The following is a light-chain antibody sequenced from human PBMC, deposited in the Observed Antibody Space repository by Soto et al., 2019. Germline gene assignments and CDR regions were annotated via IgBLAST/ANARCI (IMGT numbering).Light chain of an antibody. CDR2: AAS. V-gene: IGKV1-27*01. CDR3: QRYYNAPFT. CDR1: QDIKNY. J-gene: IGKJ4*01. Sequence: DIQVTKYPSSLSTSVGDRVTIPCRASQDIKNYLAWYQQKQGEIPKLLIYAASTLESGIPPRFSGSGSGTDFTLTINNLQPEDVATYYCQRYYNAPFTFGGGTKVDSK.